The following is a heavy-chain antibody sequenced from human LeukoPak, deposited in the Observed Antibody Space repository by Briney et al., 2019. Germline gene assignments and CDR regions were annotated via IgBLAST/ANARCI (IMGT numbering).Heavy chain of an antibody. CDR3: AKDLSSSWFEGLDN. V-gene: IGHV3-30-3*01. CDR2: ISYDGSNK. D-gene: IGHD6-13*01. CDR1: GFTFSSYA. Sequence: GGSLRLSCAASGFTFSSYAMHWVRQAPGKGLEWVAVISYDGSNKYYADSVKGRFTISRDNSKNTLDLQMNSLRAEDTAVYYCAKDLSSSWFEGLDNWGQGTLVTVSS. J-gene: IGHJ4*02.